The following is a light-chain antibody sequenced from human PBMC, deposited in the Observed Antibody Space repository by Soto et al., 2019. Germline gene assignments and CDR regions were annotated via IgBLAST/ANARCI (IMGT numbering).Light chain of an antibody. J-gene: IGKJ1*01. CDR2: DAS. CDR3: QQYGSSPRT. Sequence: EIVMTQSPATLSVSPGERATLACRASQSVSSYLAWYQQKPGQAPRLLIYDASNRATGIPDRFSGSGSGTDFSLTISSLEPGDLAVYYCQQYGSSPRTFGQGTKVDI. CDR1: QSVSSY. V-gene: IGKV3-20*01.